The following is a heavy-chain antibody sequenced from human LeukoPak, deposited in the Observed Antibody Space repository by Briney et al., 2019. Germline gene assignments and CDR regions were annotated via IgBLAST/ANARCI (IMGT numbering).Heavy chain of an antibody. V-gene: IGHV3-15*01. Sequence: GGSLRLSCAASGITFSNAWKTWVRQAPGKGLEWVGRIYRSSNGETTDYGAPVKGRFTMSRDDSKNTLYLQMNSLKTEDTAVYYCTTYGSGSCPFWGQGTLVTVSS. CDR1: GITFSNAW. J-gene: IGHJ4*02. D-gene: IGHD6-19*01. CDR3: TTYGSGSCPF. CDR2: IYRSSNGETT.